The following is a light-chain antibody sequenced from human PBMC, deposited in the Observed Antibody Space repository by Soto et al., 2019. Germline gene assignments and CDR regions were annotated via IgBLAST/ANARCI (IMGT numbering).Light chain of an antibody. CDR1: QSIGSW. CDR3: QQYDRYIT. CDR2: KAS. Sequence: DIQMTQSPSTLSTSVGDRVTIACRASQSIGSWLAWYQQKPGKAPKLLIYKASTLQSGVPSRFSGSGSGTQFTLTISSLQPDDFAPYYCQQYDRYITFGQGTRLEIK. J-gene: IGKJ5*01. V-gene: IGKV1-5*03.